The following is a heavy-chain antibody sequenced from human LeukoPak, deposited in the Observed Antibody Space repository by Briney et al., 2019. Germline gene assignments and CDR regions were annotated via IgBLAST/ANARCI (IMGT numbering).Heavy chain of an antibody. D-gene: IGHD3-3*01. CDR1: GFTFSSYA. CDR3: AKDPGADFWSGYYDY. Sequence: GGSLRLSCAASGFTFSSYAMSRVRQAPGKGLEWVSAISGSGGSTYYADSVKGRFTTSRDNSKDTLYLQMNSLRAEDTAVYYCAKDPGADFWSGYYDYWGQGTLVTVSS. V-gene: IGHV3-23*01. CDR2: ISGSGGST. J-gene: IGHJ4*02.